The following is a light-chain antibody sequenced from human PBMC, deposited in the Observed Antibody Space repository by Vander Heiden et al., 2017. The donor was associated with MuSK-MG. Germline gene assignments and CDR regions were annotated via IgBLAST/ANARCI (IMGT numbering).Light chain of an antibody. CDR2: EDR. CDR1: KLGDRY. CDR3: QAWDSSPHVV. J-gene: IGLJ2*01. V-gene: IGLV3-1*01. Sequence: SYELTQPPSVSVSPGQTASITCSGDKLGDRYTCWYQQKPGQAPVLVIYEDRKRPSGIPERFSGSNSGNTATLTISGTQAMDEADYYCQAWDSSPHVVFGGGTKLTVL.